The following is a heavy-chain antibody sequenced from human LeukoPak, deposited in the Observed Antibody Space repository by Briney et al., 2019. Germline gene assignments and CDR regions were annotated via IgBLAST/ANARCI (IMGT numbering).Heavy chain of an antibody. D-gene: IGHD3-22*01. CDR3: ARDAYYYDSSGYLNFDY. Sequence: GGSLRLSCAASGFTFSTHWTSWVRQAPGKGLEWVANIKQDGSEKYYVDSVKGRFTISRDNAKNSLYLQVNSLRAEDTAVYYCARDAYYYDSSGYLNFDYWGQGTLVTVSS. CDR2: IKQDGSEK. J-gene: IGHJ4*02. CDR1: GFTFSTHW. V-gene: IGHV3-7*01.